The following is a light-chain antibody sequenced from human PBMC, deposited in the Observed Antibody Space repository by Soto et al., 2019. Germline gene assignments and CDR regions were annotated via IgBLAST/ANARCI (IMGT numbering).Light chain of an antibody. CDR1: QDISTS. CDR3: QQYENDLT. V-gene: IGKV1-33*01. CDR2: DAS. J-gene: IGKJ2*01. Sequence: DIQLTQSPSSLSASIGDSVTITCQASQDISTSLNWYHRRPGKAPKLLITDASTVQTGVQLRFRGSGAGTDFSFTISRLQPEDFGEYYCQQYENDLTFGQGTKVKIK.